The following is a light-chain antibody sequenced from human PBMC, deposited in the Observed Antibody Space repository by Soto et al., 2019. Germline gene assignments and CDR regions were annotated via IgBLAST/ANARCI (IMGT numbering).Light chain of an antibody. V-gene: IGLV1-44*01. J-gene: IGLJ2*01. Sequence: SFLTHPRSACVTRGHSFTISCSGSSSNIGSNTVNWYQQLPGTAPKLLIYSNNQRTSGVPDRFSGSKSGTSASLAISGLQSEDPADYYCAAWDDSMNEPPVVFGGGTKVTVL. CDR3: AAWDDSMNEPPVV. CDR2: SNN. CDR1: SSNIGSNT.